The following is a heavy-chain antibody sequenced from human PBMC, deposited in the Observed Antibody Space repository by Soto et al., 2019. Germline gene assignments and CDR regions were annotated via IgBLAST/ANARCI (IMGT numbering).Heavy chain of an antibody. Sequence: QVQLVQSGAEVKKPGPSVKVSCKASGGTFSSYAISWVRQAPGQGPEWMGGIIPIFGTANYAQKFQGRVTITADESTSTAYMELSSLRSEDTAVYYCARESRYCSGGSCYFLPGIDYWGQGTLVTVSS. V-gene: IGHV1-69*12. J-gene: IGHJ4*02. CDR1: GGTFSSYA. CDR3: ARESRYCSGGSCYFLPGIDY. CDR2: IIPIFGTA. D-gene: IGHD2-15*01.